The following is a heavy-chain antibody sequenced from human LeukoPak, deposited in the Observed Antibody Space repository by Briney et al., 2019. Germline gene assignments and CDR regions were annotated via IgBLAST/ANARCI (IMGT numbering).Heavy chain of an antibody. Sequence: ASVKVSCKASGYTFTSYYMHWVRQAPGQGLEWMGIINPSGGSTSYAQKFQGRVTITRNTSISTAYMELSSLRSEDTAVYYCARGLLGATTPYWGQGTLVTVSS. CDR3: ARGLLGATTPY. CDR1: GYTFTSYY. CDR2: INPSGGST. J-gene: IGHJ4*02. D-gene: IGHD1-26*01. V-gene: IGHV1-46*01.